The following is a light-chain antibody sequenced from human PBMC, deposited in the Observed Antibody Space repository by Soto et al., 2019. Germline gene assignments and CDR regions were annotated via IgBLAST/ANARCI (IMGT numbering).Light chain of an antibody. CDR3: KSYAVRNTYV. CDR1: KNDIGVYDF. J-gene: IGLJ1*01. Sequence: QSALTQPPSASGSPGQSVTISCTGTKNDIGVYDFVSWYQHHPGKAPRLIIYEVVQRPSGVPDRLSGSKSGNTASLTVSGLQAADEADYFCKSYAVRNTYVFGSGTKVTVL. V-gene: IGLV2-8*01. CDR2: EVV.